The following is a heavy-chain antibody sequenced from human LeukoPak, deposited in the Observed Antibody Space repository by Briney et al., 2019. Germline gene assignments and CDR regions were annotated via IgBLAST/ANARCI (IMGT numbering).Heavy chain of an antibody. Sequence: GGSLRLSCAASGFTFDDYAMHWVRQAPGKGLEWVSGISWNSGSIGYADSVKGRFTISRDNAKNSLYLQMNSLRAEDTALYYCAKGMEQWLVHYFGYWGQGTLVTVSS. V-gene: IGHV3-9*01. D-gene: IGHD6-19*01. CDR2: ISWNSGSI. CDR1: GFTFDDYA. CDR3: AKGMEQWLVHYFGY. J-gene: IGHJ4*02.